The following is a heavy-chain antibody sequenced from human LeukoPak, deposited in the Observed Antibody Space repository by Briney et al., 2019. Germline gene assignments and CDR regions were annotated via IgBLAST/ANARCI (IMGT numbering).Heavy chain of an antibody. CDR3: ATDPVGASTFDY. CDR1: GYTLTELS. CDR2: FDPEGGET. D-gene: IGHD1-26*01. Sequence: ASVKVSCKVSGYTLTELSMHWVRQAPGKGLEWMGGFDPEGGETIYAQKFQGRVTMTEDTSTDTAYMELSSLRSEDTAVYYCATDPVGASTFDYWGQGTLVTVSS. V-gene: IGHV1-24*01. J-gene: IGHJ4*02.